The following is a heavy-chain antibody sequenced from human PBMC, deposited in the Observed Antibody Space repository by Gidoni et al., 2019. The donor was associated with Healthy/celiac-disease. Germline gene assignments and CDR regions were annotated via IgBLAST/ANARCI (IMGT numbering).Heavy chain of an antibody. D-gene: IGHD3-10*01. CDR3: ASLDGSGSCDY. V-gene: IGHV4-31*02. CDR2: IYYSGST. Sequence: RQHPGKGLEWIGYIYYSGSTYYNPSLKSRVTISVDTSKNQFSLKLSSVTAADTAVYYCASLDGSGSCDYGGQGTLVTVSS. J-gene: IGHJ4*02.